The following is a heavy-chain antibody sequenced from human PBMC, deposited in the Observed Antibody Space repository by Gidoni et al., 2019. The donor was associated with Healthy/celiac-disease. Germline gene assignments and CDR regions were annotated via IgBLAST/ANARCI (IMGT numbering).Heavy chain of an antibody. Sequence: EVQLVESGGGLVQPGGSLRLSCSASGFTFSSYAMHWVRQAPGKGLEYVSAISNNGGSTYYADSVKGRFTISRDNSKNTLYLQMSSLRAEDTAVYYCVKDAGIMGTSPTYYFDYWGQGTLVTVSS. V-gene: IGHV3-64D*09. CDR1: GFTFSSYA. CDR2: ISNNGGST. CDR3: VKDAGIMGTSPTYYFDY. J-gene: IGHJ4*02. D-gene: IGHD1-7*01.